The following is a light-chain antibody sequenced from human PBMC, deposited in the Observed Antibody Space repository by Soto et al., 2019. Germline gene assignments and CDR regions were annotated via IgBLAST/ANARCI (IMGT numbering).Light chain of an antibody. V-gene: IGKV3-20*01. Sequence: EIVLPQSPGTLSLSPGQRATLSCRASQSVRSNYLAWYQRKPGQAPRLLIYGASTRATGIPDRFSGTGSGTDFTLSISRLEPDDFSVYYCQQYGGSPYTFGQGTKLEIK. CDR3: QQYGGSPYT. J-gene: IGKJ2*01. CDR2: GAS. CDR1: QSVRSNY.